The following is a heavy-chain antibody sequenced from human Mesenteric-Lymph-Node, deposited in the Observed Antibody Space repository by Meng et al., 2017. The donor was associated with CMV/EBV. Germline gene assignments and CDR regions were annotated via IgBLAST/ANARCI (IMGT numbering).Heavy chain of an antibody. V-gene: IGHV3-73*01. CDR1: WFTFSGSA. D-gene: IGHD2-2*01. Sequence: GESLKISCAASWFTFSGSAMHWVRQASGKGLEWVGRIRSKANSYATAYAASVKGRFTISRDNAKNTLYLQMNSLRAEDAAVYYCARVDIVVVPAAALPTYYYYYGMDVWGQGTTVTVSS. CDR3: ARVDIVVVPAAALPTYYYYYGMDV. J-gene: IGHJ6*02. CDR2: IRSKANSYAT.